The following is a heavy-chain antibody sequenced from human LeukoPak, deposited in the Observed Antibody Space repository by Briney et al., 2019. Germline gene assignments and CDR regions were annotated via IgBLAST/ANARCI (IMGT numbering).Heavy chain of an antibody. CDR3: ARGCVVATLAGVFDP. D-gene: IGHD2-2*01. J-gene: IGHJ5*02. CDR2: MNPNSGNT. V-gene: IGHV1-8*01. Sequence: ASVKVSYKASGYTFTSYDIDWVRQATGQGLEWMGWMNPNSGNTGYAQKCQGRVTMTRNTSISTAYMKLSSLRSEDTAVYYCARGCVVATLAGVFDPWGQGTLVTVSS. CDR1: GYTFTSYD.